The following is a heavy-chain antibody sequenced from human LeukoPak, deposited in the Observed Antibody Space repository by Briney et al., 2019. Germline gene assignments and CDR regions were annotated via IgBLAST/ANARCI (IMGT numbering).Heavy chain of an antibody. D-gene: IGHD3-3*01. V-gene: IGHV1-46*01. J-gene: IGHJ4*02. CDR1: GYTFTSYY. CDR3: ARGLLYYDFWSGYSMAFDY. CDR2: INPSGGST. Sequence: ASAKVSCKASGYTFTSYYMHWVRQAPGQGLEWMGIINPSGGSTSYAQKFQGRVTMTRDTSTSTVYMELSSLRSEDTAVYYCARGLLYYDFWSGYSMAFDYWGQGTLVTVSS.